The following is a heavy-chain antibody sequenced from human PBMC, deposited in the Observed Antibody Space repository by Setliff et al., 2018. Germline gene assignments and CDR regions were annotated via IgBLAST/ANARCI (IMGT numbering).Heavy chain of an antibody. Sequence: ASVKVSCKASGYGFTSYGISWVRQAPGQGLEWMGWISPYNGDTSYTQKLQDRVTMTTDTSTSTAFMELRSLTSDDTAIYYCARDTYNPNWYGDRSFEYWGQGTLVTVSS. CDR2: ISPYNGDT. V-gene: IGHV1-18*01. CDR1: GYGFTSYG. D-gene: IGHD1-1*01. J-gene: IGHJ4*02. CDR3: ARDTYNPNWYGDRSFEY.